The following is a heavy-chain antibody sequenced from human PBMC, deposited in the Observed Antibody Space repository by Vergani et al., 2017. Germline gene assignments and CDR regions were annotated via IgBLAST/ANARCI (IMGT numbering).Heavy chain of an antibody. CDR2: ISSSSSTI. CDR3: ARDRVRVRQLEDSSGYLRGLADY. Sequence: EVQLVESGGGLVQPGGSLRLSCAASGFTFSSYSMNWVRQAPGKGLEWVSYISSSSSTIYYADSVKGRFTISRDNAKNSLYLQMNSLRAEDTAVYYCARDRVRVRQLEDSSGYLRGLADYWVQGTLVSVSS. J-gene: IGHJ4*02. D-gene: IGHD3-22*01. V-gene: IGHV3-48*01. CDR1: GFTFSSYS.